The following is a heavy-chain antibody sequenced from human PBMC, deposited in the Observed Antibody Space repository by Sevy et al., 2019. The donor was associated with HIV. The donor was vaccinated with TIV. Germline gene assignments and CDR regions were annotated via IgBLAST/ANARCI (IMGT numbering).Heavy chain of an antibody. CDR2: VYYTGGT. Sequence: SETLSLTCTVSGGSINSDNWNWIQQPPGKGLEWFGYVYYTGGTNYNPSLKNRVTISVDRTKNQFSLKLTSVTAADTAVYYCARRNDFDIWGQGTMVTVSS. CDR3: ARRNDFDI. V-gene: IGHV4-59*08. J-gene: IGHJ3*02. CDR1: GGSINSDN.